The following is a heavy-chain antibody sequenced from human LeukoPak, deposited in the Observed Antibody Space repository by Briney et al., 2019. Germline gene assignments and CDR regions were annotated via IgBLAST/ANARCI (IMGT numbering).Heavy chain of an antibody. CDR1: GGSISSSSYY. Sequence: SETLSLTCTVSGGSISSSSYYWGWIRQPPGKGLEWIGSIYYSGSTYYNLSLKSRVTISVDTSKNQFSLKLSSVTAADTAVYYCARGEFPLAFDYWGQGTLVTVSS. D-gene: IGHD3-10*01. J-gene: IGHJ4*02. V-gene: IGHV4-39*01. CDR3: ARGEFPLAFDY. CDR2: IYYSGST.